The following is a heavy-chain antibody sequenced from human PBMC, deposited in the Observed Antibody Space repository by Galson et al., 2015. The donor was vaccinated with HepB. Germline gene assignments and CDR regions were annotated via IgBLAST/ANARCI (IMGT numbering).Heavy chain of an antibody. V-gene: IGHV3-49*04. CDR1: GFRFGDYA. D-gene: IGHD1-26*01. CDR2: VRIKTRGGTT. Sequence: SLRLSCAASGFRFGDYALIWVRQAPGKGLEWVGFVRIKTRGGTTEYAASMKGRFTIPREDSKSGDYLQMNSLNAEDTAKYYCISDGPRRGRDYYPFAYWGQGTLVTVSS. CDR3: ISDGPRRGRDYYPFAY. J-gene: IGHJ4*02.